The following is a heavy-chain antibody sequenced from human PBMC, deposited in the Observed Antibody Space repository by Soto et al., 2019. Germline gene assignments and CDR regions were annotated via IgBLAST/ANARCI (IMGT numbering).Heavy chain of an antibody. CDR3: AKDDSSSWLWGINYYYYGMDV. Sequence: SLRLSCAASGFTFSSYGMHWVRQAPGKGLEWVAVISYDGSNKYYADSVKGRFTISRDNSKNTLYLQMNSLRAEDTAVYYCAKDDSSSWLWGINYYYYGMDVWGQGTTVTVSS. D-gene: IGHD6-6*01. CDR1: GFTFSSYG. CDR2: ISYDGSNK. J-gene: IGHJ6*02. V-gene: IGHV3-30*18.